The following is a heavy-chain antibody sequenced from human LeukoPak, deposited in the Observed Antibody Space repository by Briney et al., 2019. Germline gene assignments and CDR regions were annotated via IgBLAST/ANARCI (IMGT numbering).Heavy chain of an antibody. CDR3: AREFHGDHFDY. V-gene: IGHV1-46*01. Sequence: APVKVSCKASGYTLTSHYLHWVRQAPGQGLEWMGMINPGDSSTSYAQNFQGRVTMTRDTSTSTVSMEMSSLRSEDTAVYYCAREFHGDHFDYWGQGTLVTVSS. CDR1: GYTLTSHY. J-gene: IGHJ4*02. CDR2: INPGDSST.